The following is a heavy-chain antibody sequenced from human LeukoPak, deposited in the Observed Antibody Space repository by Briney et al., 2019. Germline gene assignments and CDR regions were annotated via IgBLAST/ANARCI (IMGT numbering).Heavy chain of an antibody. CDR2: INPSGGST. Sequence: ASVKVSCKASGYTFTSYYMHWVRQAPGQGLEWMGIINPSGGSTSYAQKFQGRVTMTRDMSASTVYTELSSLRSEDTAVYYCARDVLMTTVGPFDYWGQGTLVTVSS. J-gene: IGHJ4*02. CDR3: ARDVLMTTVGPFDY. CDR1: GYTFTSYY. D-gene: IGHD4-23*01. V-gene: IGHV1-46*01.